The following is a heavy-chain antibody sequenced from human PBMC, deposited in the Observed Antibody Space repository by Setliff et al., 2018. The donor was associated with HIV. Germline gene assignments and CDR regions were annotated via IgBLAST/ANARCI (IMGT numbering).Heavy chain of an antibody. CDR2: ISHTGST. CDR1: NGSINGYY. CDR3: ARAKTIGVSAVFFDP. V-gene: IGHV4-59*08. Sequence: KTSETLSLTCSVSNGSINGYYWTWIRQPPGKGLEWIGYISHTGSTNFNPSLKSRVSMSVDLSKNQFSLHLVSVTAADTAKYYCARAKTIGVSAVFFDPWGQGRPVTVSS. J-gene: IGHJ5*02. D-gene: IGHD3-3*01.